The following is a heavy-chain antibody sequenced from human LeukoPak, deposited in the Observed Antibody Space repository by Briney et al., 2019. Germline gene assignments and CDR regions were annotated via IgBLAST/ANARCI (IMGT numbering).Heavy chain of an antibody. CDR1: GFTFTNYV. J-gene: IGHJ4*02. V-gene: IGHV3-23*01. Sequence: GGSLRLSCAASGFTFTNYVMSWVRQPPGQGLEWVSTITGSGGTTYYADSVKGRFTISRDNSKNTLSLQMNSLRAEDTAVYYCAKVGAKGGYYFDYWGQGTLVTVSS. CDR2: ITGSGGTT. CDR3: AKVGAKGGYYFDY. D-gene: IGHD1-26*01.